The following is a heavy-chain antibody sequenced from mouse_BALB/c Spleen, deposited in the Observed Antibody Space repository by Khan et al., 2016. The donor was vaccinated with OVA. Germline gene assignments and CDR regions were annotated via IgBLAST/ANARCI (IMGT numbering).Heavy chain of an antibody. D-gene: IGHD1-1*01. CDR1: GYSITSGYA. CDR3: ARGNYYGYYFDY. V-gene: IGHV3-2*02. Sequence: EVMLVESGPGLVKPSQSLSLTCTVTGYSITSGYAWNWIRQFPGNQLEWMGYISYSGVTSYTPSLKSRISITRDTSTNPFFLQLNSVTTEDTATYDCARGNYYGYYFDYWGQGTTLTVSS. CDR2: ISYSGVT. J-gene: IGHJ2*01.